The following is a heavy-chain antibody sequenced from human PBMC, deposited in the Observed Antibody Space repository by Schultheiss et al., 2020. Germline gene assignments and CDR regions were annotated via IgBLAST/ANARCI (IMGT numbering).Heavy chain of an antibody. J-gene: IGHJ4*02. CDR3: ARGSYYDSSGYPLDY. D-gene: IGHD3-22*01. CDR1: GFTFSSYG. Sequence: GGSLRLSCAASGFTFSSYGMHWVRQAPGKGLEWVAVISYDGRDKYYADSVKGRFTISRDDSKNTLYLQMNSLRAEDTAVYYCARGSYYDSSGYPLDYWGQGTLVTVSS. CDR2: ISYDGRDK. V-gene: IGHV3-30*03.